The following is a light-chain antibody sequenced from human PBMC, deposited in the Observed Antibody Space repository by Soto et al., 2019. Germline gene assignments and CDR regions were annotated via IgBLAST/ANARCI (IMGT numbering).Light chain of an antibody. CDR3: QQSYSTPHT. V-gene: IGKV1-39*01. CDR1: QSISNY. Sequence: DIQMTQSPSSLSASIGDRVTITCRASQSISNYLSWYQHKPGKAPNLLIYDASSLQSGVPSRFSGSGSGTDFSLIISSLQPEDSATYYCQQSYSTPHTFGGGTKVEIK. CDR2: DAS. J-gene: IGKJ4*01.